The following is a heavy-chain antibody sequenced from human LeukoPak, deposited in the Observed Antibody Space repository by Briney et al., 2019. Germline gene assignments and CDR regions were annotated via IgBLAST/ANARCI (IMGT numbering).Heavy chain of an antibody. CDR3: ARDREWEYSSFSLDY. Sequence: PGGSLRLSCAASGFTFSSYAMHWVRQAPGKGLEYVSAISSNGGSTYYANSVNGRFTISRDNSKNTLYLQMGSLRAEDMAVYYCARDREWEYSSFSLDYWGQGTLVTVSS. CDR1: GFTFSSYA. D-gene: IGHD1-26*01. CDR2: ISSNGGST. V-gene: IGHV3-64*01. J-gene: IGHJ4*02.